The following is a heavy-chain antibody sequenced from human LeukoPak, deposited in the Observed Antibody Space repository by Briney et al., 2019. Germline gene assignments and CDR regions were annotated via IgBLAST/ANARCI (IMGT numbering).Heavy chain of an antibody. CDR3: ARDPGSGRYLGGY. V-gene: IGHV3-53*01. CDR1: GFTVSSNY. J-gene: IGHJ4*02. Sequence: GGSLRLSCAASGFTVSSNYMSWVRQAPGKGLEWVSVIYSGGSTYYADSVKGRFTISRDNSENTLYLQMNSLRAEDTAVYYCARDPGSGRYLGGYWGQGTLVTVSS. CDR2: IYSGGST. D-gene: IGHD1-26*01.